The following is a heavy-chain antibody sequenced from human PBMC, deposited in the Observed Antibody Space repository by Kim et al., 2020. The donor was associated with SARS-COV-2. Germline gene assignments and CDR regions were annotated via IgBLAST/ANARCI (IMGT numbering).Heavy chain of an antibody. D-gene: IGHD3-22*01. J-gene: IGHJ4*02. Sequence: SETLSLTCTVSGGSISSYYWSWIRQPAGKGLEWIGRIYTSGSTNYNPSLKSRVTMSVDTSKNQFSLKLSSVTAADTAVYYCARGIREYYDSSGYYHYYFDYWGQGTLVTVSS. CDR2: IYTSGST. CDR1: GGSISSYY. V-gene: IGHV4-4*07. CDR3: ARGIREYYDSSGYYHYYFDY.